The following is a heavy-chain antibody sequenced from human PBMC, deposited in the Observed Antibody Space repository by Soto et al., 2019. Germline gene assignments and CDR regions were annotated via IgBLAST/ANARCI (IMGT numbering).Heavy chain of an antibody. D-gene: IGHD3-16*01. CDR2: IFHDGTA. CDR1: GVSISSGNW. CDR3: ARLVYDTRLDYLYFDF. Sequence: LSLTCTVSGVSISSGNWWTWVRQSPRKGLEYIGEIFHDGTANYFPSFERRVAMSVDKSKNQFSLKLTSVTAADAAIYYCARLVYDTRLDYLYFDFWGQGAQVTVSS. V-gene: IGHV4-4*02. J-gene: IGHJ4*02.